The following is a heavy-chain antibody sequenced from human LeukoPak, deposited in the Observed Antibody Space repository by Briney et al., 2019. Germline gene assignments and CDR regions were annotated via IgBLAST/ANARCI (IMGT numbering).Heavy chain of an antibody. Sequence: GGSLRLSCAASGFTFSSYWMHWVRQAPGKGLVWVSRVTNGGSSTNYADSVKGRFTISRDNARSTLYLQMNSLRVEDTAVYYCARDRSFGLDAWGQGTTVTVSS. CDR1: GFTFSSYW. J-gene: IGHJ6*02. CDR2: VTNGGSST. V-gene: IGHV3-74*01. CDR3: ARDRSFGLDA.